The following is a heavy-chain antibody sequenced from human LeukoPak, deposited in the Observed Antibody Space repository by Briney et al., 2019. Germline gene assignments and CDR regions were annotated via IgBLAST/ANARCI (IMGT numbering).Heavy chain of an antibody. CDR2: IYYSGST. V-gene: IGHV4-31*03. Sequence: SSETLSLTCTVSGGSISSGGYHWSWIRQHPGKGLEWIGYIYYSGSTYHNPSLKSRVTISVDTSKNQFSLKLSSVTAADTAVYYCARAPYDFWSGYPYYFDYWGQGTLVTVSS. J-gene: IGHJ4*02. D-gene: IGHD3-3*01. CDR3: ARAPYDFWSGYPYYFDY. CDR1: GGSISSGGYH.